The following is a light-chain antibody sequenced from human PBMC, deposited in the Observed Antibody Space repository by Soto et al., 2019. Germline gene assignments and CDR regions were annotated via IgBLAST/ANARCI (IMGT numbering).Light chain of an antibody. J-gene: IGKJ5*01. Sequence: DIVMTQSPDSLAVSLGERATINCKSSQSVLYSSNNKNYLTWYQQKPGQPPKLLIYWASTRESGVPDRFSGGGSGTDFTLTISSLQAEDVAVYYCQQYYSPLITFGQGTRLEIK. CDR3: QQYYSPLIT. CDR1: QSVLYSSNNKNY. CDR2: WAS. V-gene: IGKV4-1*01.